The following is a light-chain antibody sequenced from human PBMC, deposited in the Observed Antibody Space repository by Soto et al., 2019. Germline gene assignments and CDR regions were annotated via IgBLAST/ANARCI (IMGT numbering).Light chain of an antibody. CDR2: KIN. J-gene: IGLJ2*01. Sequence: QSVLTQPPSASGTPGQRVTISCAGSNSNIGSNSVYWYRQLPGTAPTLLIYKINQRPSGVPDRFSGSKSGTSASLAISGLRSEDEADYYCAVWDDSLSGVVFGGGTKLTVL. V-gene: IGLV1-47*01. CDR3: AVWDDSLSGVV. CDR1: NSNIGSNS.